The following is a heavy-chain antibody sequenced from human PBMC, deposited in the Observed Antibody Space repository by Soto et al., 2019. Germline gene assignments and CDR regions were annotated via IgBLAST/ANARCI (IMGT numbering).Heavy chain of an antibody. CDR2: IWYDGSRK. CDR3: ARDQLDRLKPRDPRYFDY. D-gene: IGHD3-3*01. CDR1: GFIFSSHG. Sequence: GGSLRLSCDTSGFIFSSHGMHWVRQAPGKGLEWVAVIWYDGSRKFYADSVEGRFTISRDNSKNTLYLQMNSLRADDTAVYYCARDQLDRLKPRDPRYFDYWAEGTLVTVSS. V-gene: IGHV3-33*01. J-gene: IGHJ4*02.